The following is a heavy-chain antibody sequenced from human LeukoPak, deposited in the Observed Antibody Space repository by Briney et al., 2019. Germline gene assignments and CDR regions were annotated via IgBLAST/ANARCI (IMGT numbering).Heavy chain of an antibody. V-gene: IGHV4-4*07. CDR2: IYTSGST. CDR3: AREGVYYYGSGSPIDY. J-gene: IGHJ4*02. Sequence: PSETLSLTCTVSGGSISSYYWSWIRQPAGKGLEWIGRIYTSGSTNYNPSLKSRATMSVDTSKNQFSLKLSSVTAADTAVYYCAREGVYYYGSGSPIDYWGQGTLVTVSS. CDR1: GGSISSYY. D-gene: IGHD3-10*01.